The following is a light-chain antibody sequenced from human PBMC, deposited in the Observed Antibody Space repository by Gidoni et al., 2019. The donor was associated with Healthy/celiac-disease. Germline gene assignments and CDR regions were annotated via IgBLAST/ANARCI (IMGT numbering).Light chain of an antibody. CDR2: AAS. CDR3: QQAHIFPFT. Sequence: IQMTQSPSSVSASVGDRVTITCRASQGSSSWLAWYQQKPGKAPKLLIYAASSLQSGVPSRFSGSGSGAGFTLTISSLQPGDFATYYCQQAHIFPFTFGGGTKVEIK. CDR1: QGSSSW. V-gene: IGKV1-12*01. J-gene: IGKJ4*01.